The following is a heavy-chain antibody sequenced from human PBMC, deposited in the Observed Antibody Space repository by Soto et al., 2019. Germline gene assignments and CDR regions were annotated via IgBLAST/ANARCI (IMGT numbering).Heavy chain of an antibody. V-gene: IGHV3-23*01. CDR3: AREIFAAAYAATSAFDL. CDR2: VDGSGGDA. D-gene: IGHD2-8*01. Sequence: GGSLRLSCAASGFTFSSHAMGWLRQAPGTGPEWVAFVDGSGGDASYADSVKGRFTISRDNSDNSLYLHTNTLRAEDAGRYSCAREIFAAAYAATSAFDLWGQGTLVTVSS. CDR1: GFTFSSHA. J-gene: IGHJ4*02.